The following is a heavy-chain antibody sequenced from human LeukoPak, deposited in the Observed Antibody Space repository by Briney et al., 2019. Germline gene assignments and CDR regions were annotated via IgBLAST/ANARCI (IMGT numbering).Heavy chain of an antibody. CDR1: GGSISSSNW. V-gene: IGHV4-4*02. Sequence: PSGTLPLTCAVSGGSISSSNWWSWVRQPPGKGLEWIGEIYHSGSTNYNPSLKSRVTISVDKSKNQFSLRLSSVTAADTAVYYCAMAYSSSWYYFDYWGQGTLVTVSS. J-gene: IGHJ4*02. D-gene: IGHD6-13*01. CDR3: AMAYSSSWYYFDY. CDR2: IYHSGST.